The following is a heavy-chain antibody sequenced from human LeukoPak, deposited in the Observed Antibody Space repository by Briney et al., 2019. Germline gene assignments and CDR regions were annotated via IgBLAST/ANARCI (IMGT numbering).Heavy chain of an antibody. V-gene: IGHV3-11*06. CDR3: ARAMRSGYDY. CDR1: GFTFSDYY. Sequence: GGSLRLSCAASGFTFSDYYMSWIRQAPGKGLEWVSYISSSSSYTNYADSVKGRFTISRDNAKNSLYLEMNSLRDEDTAVYFCARAMRSGYDYWGQGTLVIVSS. D-gene: IGHD5-12*01. J-gene: IGHJ4*02. CDR2: ISSSSSYT.